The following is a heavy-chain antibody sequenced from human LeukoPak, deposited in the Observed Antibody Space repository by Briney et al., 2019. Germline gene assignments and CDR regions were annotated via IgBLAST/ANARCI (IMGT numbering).Heavy chain of an antibody. CDR1: GGSISSYY. J-gene: IGHJ3*02. V-gene: IGHV4-59*01. CDR2: IYYSGST. D-gene: IGHD2-2*02. Sequence: SETLSLTCTVSGGSISSYYWSWIRQPPGKGLEWIGYIYYSGSTNYNPSLKSRVTISVDTSKNQFSLKLSSVTAADTAVYYCARGGVAGYCSSTSCYKPLGAFDIWAKGQWSPSLQ. CDR3: ARGGVAGYCSSTSCYKPLGAFDI.